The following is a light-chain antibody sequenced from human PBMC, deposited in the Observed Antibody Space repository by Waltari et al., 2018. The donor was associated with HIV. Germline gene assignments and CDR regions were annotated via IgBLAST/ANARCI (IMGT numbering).Light chain of an antibody. V-gene: IGKV1-33*01. CDR1: QDIRNY. Sequence: DIQMTQSPSSLSASVGDRLTITCQASQDIRNYLNWYQQKPGKAPKLLIYDTYKLERGVPSRFSGTGSGTYFTFTISGLQPEDVATYYCQQYHSLKAFGQGTKVEI. J-gene: IGKJ1*01. CDR2: DTY. CDR3: QQYHSLKA.